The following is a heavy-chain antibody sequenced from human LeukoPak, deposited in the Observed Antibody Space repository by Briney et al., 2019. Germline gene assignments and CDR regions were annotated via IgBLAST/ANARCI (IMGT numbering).Heavy chain of an antibody. Sequence: PGGSLRLSCAASGFTFDDYGMSWVRQAPGKGLEWVSGNNWNGGSTGYADSVKGRFTISRDNAKNSLYLQMNSLRAEDTALYHCARDPRIAVAGRYYYYGMDVWGQGTTVTVSS. V-gene: IGHV3-20*01. J-gene: IGHJ6*02. CDR1: GFTFDDYG. CDR2: NNWNGGST. D-gene: IGHD6-19*01. CDR3: ARDPRIAVAGRYYYYGMDV.